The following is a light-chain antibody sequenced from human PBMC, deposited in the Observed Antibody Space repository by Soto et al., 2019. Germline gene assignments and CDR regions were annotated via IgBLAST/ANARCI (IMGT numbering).Light chain of an antibody. Sequence: QPVLTQPPSASGTPGQRVTISCSGSSSNIGSHVINWYQQLPGTAPKLLIQSNYQRPSGVPDRFSGSKSGTSASLAISGLQSEDEADYYCATWDDSLNGVVFGGGTQLTVL. J-gene: IGLJ3*02. CDR3: ATWDDSLNGVV. V-gene: IGLV1-44*01. CDR2: SNY. CDR1: SSNIGSHV.